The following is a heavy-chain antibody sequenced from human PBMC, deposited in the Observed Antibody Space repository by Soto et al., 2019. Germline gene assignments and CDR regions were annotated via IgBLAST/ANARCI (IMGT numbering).Heavy chain of an antibody. J-gene: IGHJ4*01. Sequence: EAQLVQSGGGLVQPGGSLQLSCAASGFTFGGSPVHWVRQASGKGLEWVGRIRSDYARSAIAYAASVRGRFTLSRDDSKNTAYLQVNSLEVEDTALYYCGLDGCRRTGCYSLALWGHGTLVTVSS. CDR1: GFTFGGSP. CDR3: GLDGCRRTGCYSLAL. D-gene: IGHD2-2*01. CDR2: IRSDYARSAI. V-gene: IGHV3-73*01.